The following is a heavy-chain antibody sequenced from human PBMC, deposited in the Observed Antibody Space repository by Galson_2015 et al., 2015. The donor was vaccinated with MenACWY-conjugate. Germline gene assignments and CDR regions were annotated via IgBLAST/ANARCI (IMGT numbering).Heavy chain of an antibody. Sequence: SLRLSCAASGFTFSSYAMSWVRQAPGKGLEWVSAISGSGGSTYYADSVKGRFTISRDNSKNTLYLQMNSLRAEDTAVYYCAKDDSGNDAFDIWGQGTMFTVSS. CDR2: ISGSGGST. J-gene: IGHJ3*02. CDR1: GFTFSSYA. CDR3: AKDDSGNDAFDI. V-gene: IGHV3-23*01. D-gene: IGHD1-26*01.